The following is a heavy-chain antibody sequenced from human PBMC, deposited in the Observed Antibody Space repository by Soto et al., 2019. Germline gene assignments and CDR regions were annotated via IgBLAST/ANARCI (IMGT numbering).Heavy chain of an antibody. V-gene: IGHV4-59*08. CDR2: IYYSGST. J-gene: IGHJ5*02. CDR1: GGSISSYY. CDR3: ARHRVAVAGDNWFDP. Sequence: QVQLQESGPGLVKPSETLSLTCTVSGGSISSYYWSWIRQPPGKGLEWIGYIYYSGSTNYNPSLKSRATISVDTSKNQFSLKLSSVTAADTAVYYCARHRVAVAGDNWFDPWGQGTLVTVSS. D-gene: IGHD6-19*01.